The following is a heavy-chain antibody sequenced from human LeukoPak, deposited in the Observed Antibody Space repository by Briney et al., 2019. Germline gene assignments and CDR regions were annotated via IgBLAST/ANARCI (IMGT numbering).Heavy chain of an antibody. J-gene: IGHJ5*02. V-gene: IGHV4-59*01. CDR3: ARIHGDYNDP. D-gene: IGHD4-17*01. CDR2: IYYSGST. Sequence: SETLSLTCTVSGGSISSYYWSWIRQPPGKGLEWIGYIYYSGSTNYNPSLKSRVTISVDTSKNQFSLKLSSVTAADTAVYYCARIHGDYNDPWGQGTLVTVSS. CDR1: GGSISSYY.